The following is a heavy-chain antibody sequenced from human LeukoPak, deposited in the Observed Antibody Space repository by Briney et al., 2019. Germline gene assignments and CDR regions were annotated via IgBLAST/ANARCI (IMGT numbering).Heavy chain of an antibody. D-gene: IGHD7-27*01. V-gene: IGHV3-23*01. CDR2: ISDSGSGT. Sequence: GGSLRLSCAASGFTFSSYAMSWVRQAPGKGLEWVSSISDSGSGTYYADSVKGRFTISRDNAQDSLYLQMDSLRDEDTAVYYCAREDDDWGPNTLDVWGQGTVVTVSS. J-gene: IGHJ3*01. CDR1: GFTFSSYA. CDR3: AREDDDWGPNTLDV.